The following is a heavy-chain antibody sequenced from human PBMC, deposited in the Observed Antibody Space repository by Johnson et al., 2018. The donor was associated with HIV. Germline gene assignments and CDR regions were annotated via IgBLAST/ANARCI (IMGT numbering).Heavy chain of an antibody. CDR1: GLTFSSYD. V-gene: IGHV3-30-3*01. J-gene: IGHJ3*02. CDR2: ILYDGNNK. D-gene: IGHD4-11*01. CDR3: ASAYSNYDVDAFDI. Sequence: QMQLVESGGGLVQPGGSLRLSCAASGLTFSSYDMHWVRQAPGKGLEWVAVILYDGNNKYYADSVKGRFTISRDNSKSTLYLQMNSVRVEDTAVYYCASAYSNYDVDAFDIWGQGTMVTVSS.